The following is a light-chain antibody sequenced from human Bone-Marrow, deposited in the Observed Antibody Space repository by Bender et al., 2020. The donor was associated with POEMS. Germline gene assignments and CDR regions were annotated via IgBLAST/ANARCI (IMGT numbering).Light chain of an antibody. Sequence: SYELTQPPSVSVSPGQTASITCSGDMLGGEDACWYQQKPGQSPVVVIYQDTKRPSGIPERFSGSTSGNTASLTISGTQTMDEADYYCQSWGSNTAVFGGGTKLTVL. CDR2: QDT. CDR3: QSWGSNTAV. J-gene: IGLJ2*01. CDR1: MLGGED. V-gene: IGLV3-1*01.